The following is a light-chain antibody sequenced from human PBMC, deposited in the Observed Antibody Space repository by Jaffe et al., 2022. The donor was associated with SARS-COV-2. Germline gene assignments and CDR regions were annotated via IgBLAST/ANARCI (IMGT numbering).Light chain of an antibody. J-gene: IGKJ2*01. CDR1: QSISSY. V-gene: IGKV1-39*01. CDR3: QQSYSTPRT. Sequence: DIQMTQSPSSLSASVGDRVTITCRAGQSISSYLNWYQQKPGKAPKLLIYGASILQSGVPSRFSGSGSGTDFTLTISSLQPEDFATYYCQQSYSTPRTFGQGTNLEIK. CDR2: GAS.